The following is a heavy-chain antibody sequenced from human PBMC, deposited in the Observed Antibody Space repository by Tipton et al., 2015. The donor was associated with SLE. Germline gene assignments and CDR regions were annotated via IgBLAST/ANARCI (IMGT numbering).Heavy chain of an antibody. CDR1: GFTFSSYA. D-gene: IGHD6-13*01. CDR3: ARDRGSRPTYGLDV. Sequence: QVQLVQSGGGLVQPGGSLRLSCGASGFTFSSYAMHWVRQAPGKGLEWVAVISYDGTNNYYADSVKGRFTISRDNSKNTLYLQMKSLRAEDTAVYYCARDRGSRPTYGLDVWGQGSTVIVSS. CDR2: ISYDGTNN. V-gene: IGHV3-30*04. J-gene: IGHJ6*02.